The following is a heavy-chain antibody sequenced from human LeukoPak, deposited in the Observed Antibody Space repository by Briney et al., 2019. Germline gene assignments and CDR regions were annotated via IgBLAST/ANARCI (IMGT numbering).Heavy chain of an antibody. Sequence: SETLSLTCVVSGYSISSGYYWSWIRQPAGKGLEWIGRIYTSGSTNYNPSLKSRVTMSVDTSKNQFSLKLSSVTAADTAVYYCARVGRYCSGGSCYADGLDPWGQGTLVTVSS. J-gene: IGHJ5*02. D-gene: IGHD2-15*01. CDR1: GYSISSGYY. V-gene: IGHV4-4*07. CDR2: IYTSGST. CDR3: ARVGRYCSGGSCYADGLDP.